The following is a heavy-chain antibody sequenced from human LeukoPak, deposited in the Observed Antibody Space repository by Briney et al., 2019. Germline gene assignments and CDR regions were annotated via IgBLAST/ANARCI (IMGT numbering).Heavy chain of an antibody. Sequence: LSLTCTVSGGSIINYYWSWIRQAPGKGLERVSYISSSGSTIYYADSVKGRFTISRDNAKNSLYLQMNSLRAEDTAVYYCARDPYFGELSPYLYYYYMDVWGKGTTVTISS. CDR3: ARDPYFGELSPYLYYYYMDV. V-gene: IGHV3-11*04. CDR2: ISSSGSTI. J-gene: IGHJ6*03. D-gene: IGHD3-10*01. CDR1: GGSIINYY.